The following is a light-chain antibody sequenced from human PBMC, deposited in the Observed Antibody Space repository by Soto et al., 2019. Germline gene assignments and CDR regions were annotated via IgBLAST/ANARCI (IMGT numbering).Light chain of an antibody. CDR3: QQYNNWWT. CDR2: GAS. V-gene: IGKV3-15*01. CDR1: QSVSSN. J-gene: IGKJ1*01. Sequence: EIVMTQSPATLSVSPGERATLSCRASQSVSSNLAWYQQKPGQAPRLLIYGASTRATGIPARFSGSRSGTEFTLTISSLQSEDFAFYYCQQYNNWWTFGQGPKVEIK.